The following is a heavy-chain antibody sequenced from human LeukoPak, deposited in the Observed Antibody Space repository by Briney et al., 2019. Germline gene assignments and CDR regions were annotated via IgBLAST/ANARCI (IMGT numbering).Heavy chain of an antibody. CDR2: ISWNSGSI. CDR3: AKVPTYDSSGYYPH. CDR1: GFTFDDYA. D-gene: IGHD3-22*01. J-gene: IGHJ4*02. V-gene: IGHV3-9*01. Sequence: GGSLRLSCAASGFTFDDYAMHWVRQAPGKGLEWVSGISWNSGSIGYADSVKGRFTISRDNAKNSLYLQMNSLRAEDTALYYCAKVPTYDSSGYYPHWGQGTLVTVSS.